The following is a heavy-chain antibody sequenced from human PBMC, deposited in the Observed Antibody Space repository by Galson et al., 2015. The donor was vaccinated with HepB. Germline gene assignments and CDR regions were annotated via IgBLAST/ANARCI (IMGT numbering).Heavy chain of an antibody. J-gene: IGHJ4*02. D-gene: IGHD4-17*01. CDR2: IYYSGST. Sequence: LSLTCTVSGGSISSYYWSWIRQPPGKGLAWIGYIYYSGSTNYNPSLKSRVTISVDTSKNQFSLKLSSVTAADTAVYYCARRSTYGDYGDFDYWGQGTLVTVSS. CDR3: ARRSTYGDYGDFDY. CDR1: GGSISSYY. V-gene: IGHV4-59*08.